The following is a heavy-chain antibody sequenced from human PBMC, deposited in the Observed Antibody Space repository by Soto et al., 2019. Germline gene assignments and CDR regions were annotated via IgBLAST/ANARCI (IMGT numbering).Heavy chain of an antibody. CDR1: GRSISSGGYY. J-gene: IGHJ4*02. V-gene: IGHV4-31*03. CDR3: ARDDTVARAFDH. Sequence: TLSLTGTVSGRSISSGGYYWSWIRQHPGKGLEWIGYIYYSGSTYYNPSLKSRVTISVDTSKNQFPLKLSSVTAADTAVYYCARDDTVARAFDHWGQGTLVTVSS. D-gene: IGHD5-12*01. CDR2: IYYSGST.